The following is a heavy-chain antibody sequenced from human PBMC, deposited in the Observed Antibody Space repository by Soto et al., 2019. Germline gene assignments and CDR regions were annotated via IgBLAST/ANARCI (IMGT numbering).Heavy chain of an antibody. D-gene: IGHD3-10*01. CDR3: ARDLITMVRGVIIPPYYYYYGMDV. V-gene: IGHV1-18*04. CDR1: GYTFTSYG. CDR2: ISAYNGNT. J-gene: IGHJ6*02. Sequence: GASVKVSCKASGYTFTSYGISWVRQAPGQGLERMGWISAYNGNTNYAQKLQGRVTMTTDTSTSTAYMELRSLRSDDTAVYYCARDLITMVRGVIIPPYYYYYGMDVWGQGTTVTVSS.